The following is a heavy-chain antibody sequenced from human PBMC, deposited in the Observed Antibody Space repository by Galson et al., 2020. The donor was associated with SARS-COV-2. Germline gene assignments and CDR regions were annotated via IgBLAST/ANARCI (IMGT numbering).Heavy chain of an antibody. Sequence: ASETLSLTCAVSGGSISSSSSYWGWIRQPPGKGLEWIGSIYYRGNTFYYPSLKSRVTISVDTSKNQFSLKLTSVTAADTAVYYCARRDTSGSFRGYDYWGQGILVTVSS. CDR2: IYYRGNT. CDR3: ARRDTSGSFRGYDY. CDR1: GGSISSSSSY. V-gene: IGHV4-39*01. D-gene: IGHD6-19*01. J-gene: IGHJ4*02.